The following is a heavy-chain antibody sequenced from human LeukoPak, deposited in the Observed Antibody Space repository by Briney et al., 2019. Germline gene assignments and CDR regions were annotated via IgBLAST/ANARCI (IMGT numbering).Heavy chain of an antibody. CDR2: MNPNSGNT. CDR1: GYTFTSYD. Sequence: ASVKVSCKPSGYTFTSYDINWVRPATGQGLEWMGWMNPNSGNTGYAQKFQGRVTMTRNTSISTAYMELSRLRSEDTAVYYCASVRVLYYYDSSGYYGYWGQGTLVTVSS. CDR3: ASVRVLYYYDSSGYYGY. J-gene: IGHJ4*02. D-gene: IGHD3-22*01. V-gene: IGHV1-8*01.